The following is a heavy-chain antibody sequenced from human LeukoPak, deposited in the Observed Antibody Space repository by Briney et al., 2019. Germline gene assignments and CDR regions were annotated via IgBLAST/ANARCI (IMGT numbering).Heavy chain of an antibody. CDR1: GFTLSRYA. CDR3: ARGILKGIDY. V-gene: IGHV3-30*03. J-gene: IGHJ4*02. Sequence: GGSLRLFCVASGFTLSRYAIHWVRQAPGKGLEWVAVISHDGNYKYYADSAKGRFTISKDTSKNTVSLQTSSLRLEDAAVYHCARGILKGIDYWGQGTLVIVSS. CDR2: ISHDGNYK.